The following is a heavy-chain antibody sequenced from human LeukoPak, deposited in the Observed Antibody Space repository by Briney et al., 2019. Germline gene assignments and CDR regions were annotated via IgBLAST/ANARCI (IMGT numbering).Heavy chain of an antibody. D-gene: IGHD2-15*01. V-gene: IGHV3-33*01. J-gene: IGHJ3*01. Sequence: GGSLRLSCAGSGFTFNRFGIHWVRRAPGKGLEWVALIRYDGNDHWYGDSAKGRFTISRDNSRDTVYLQMDGLRDEDTAVYYCARWGIVGHDAFDLWGQGTMVTVSS. CDR3: ARWGIVGHDAFDL. CDR2: IRYDGNDH. CDR1: GFTFNRFG.